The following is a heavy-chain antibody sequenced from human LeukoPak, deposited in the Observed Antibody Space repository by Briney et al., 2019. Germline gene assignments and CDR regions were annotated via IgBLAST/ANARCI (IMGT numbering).Heavy chain of an antibody. J-gene: IGHJ4*02. D-gene: IGHD3-22*01. V-gene: IGHV4-31*03. CDR1: GVSISSGLYY. CDR2: IYYSGST. CDR3: ARGRFDSSGYRYFDS. Sequence: SETLSLTCTVSGVSISSGLYYWPWIRQHPAKGLEYIGYIYYSGSTYYNPSLESRLTMSLGTSKKQFSLKLNSVTAADTAVYYCARGRFDSSGYRYFDSWGQGTLVTVSS.